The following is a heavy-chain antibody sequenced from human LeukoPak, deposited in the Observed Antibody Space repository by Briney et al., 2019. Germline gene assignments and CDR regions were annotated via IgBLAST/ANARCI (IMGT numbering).Heavy chain of an antibody. CDR3: ARLESTEGTLY. J-gene: IGHJ4*02. V-gene: IGHV3-66*02. CDR2: IYSVGTT. Sequence: GGSLRLSCEDPGFTVSSNYMSWVRQAPGKGLEWVSVIYSVGTTYYADSVKGRFTISRDTSKNTVFLQMNSLRAEDTAVYYCARLESTEGTLYWGQGTLVTVSS. CDR1: GFTVSSNY. D-gene: IGHD5/OR15-5a*01.